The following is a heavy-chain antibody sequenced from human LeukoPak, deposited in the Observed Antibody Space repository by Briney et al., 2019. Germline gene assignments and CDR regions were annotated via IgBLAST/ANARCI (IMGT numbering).Heavy chain of an antibody. CDR1: GGSISSSGYY. CDR3: ARESYYDHFDGWFDP. Sequence: SETLSLTCTVSGGSISSSGYYWGRIRQPPGKGLEWIGSIYYSGSTYYNPSLKSRVTISVDTSKNQFSLKLSSVTAADTAVYYCARESYYDHFDGWFDPWGQGTLVTVSS. V-gene: IGHV4-39*07. CDR2: IYYSGST. J-gene: IGHJ5*02. D-gene: IGHD1-26*01.